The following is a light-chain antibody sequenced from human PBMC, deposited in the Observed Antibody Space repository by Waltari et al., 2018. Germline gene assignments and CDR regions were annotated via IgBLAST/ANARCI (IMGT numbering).Light chain of an antibody. CDR2: AVF. J-gene: IGKJ2*01. CDR1: QDISNK. V-gene: IGKV1-39*01. Sequence: DIQMTQSPSSLSASVGNRVTIPCRASQDISNKLNWYQQKLGKAPDLLIFAVFTLQSGVPSRFSGSGSGTEFTLTISSLQPEDSATYYCQQSYTMPMYTFGQGTKLEIK. CDR3: QQSYTMPMYT.